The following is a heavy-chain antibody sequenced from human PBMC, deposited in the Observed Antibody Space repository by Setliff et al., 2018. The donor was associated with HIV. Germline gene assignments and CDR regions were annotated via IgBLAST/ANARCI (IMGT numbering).Heavy chain of an antibody. CDR3: ARGSLYYGLGSHYLRSWFDP. D-gene: IGHD3-10*01. CDR2: INHNGNI. V-gene: IGHV4-34*01. Sequence: SETLTLTCAVYGGSFSDNYWSWIRQPPGKGLDWIAEINHNGNINYNPSLKSRVTISMDPSKKQFSLKLSSVTAADTAVYYCARGSLYYGLGSHYLRSWFDPWGQGTLVTVSS. J-gene: IGHJ5*02. CDR1: GGSFSDNY.